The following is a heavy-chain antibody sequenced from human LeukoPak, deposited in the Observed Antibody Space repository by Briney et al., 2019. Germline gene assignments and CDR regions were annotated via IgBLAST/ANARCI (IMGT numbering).Heavy chain of an antibody. Sequence: GGSLRLSCAASGFTFSSYAMSWVRQAPGKGLEWVSAISGSGGSTYYADSVKGRFTISRDNSKNTLHLQMNSLRVEDTAVYYCAKWGPGYDFWSGVPHWGQGTLVTVSS. D-gene: IGHD3-3*01. J-gene: IGHJ4*02. CDR3: AKWGPGYDFWSGVPH. V-gene: IGHV3-23*01. CDR2: ISGSGGST. CDR1: GFTFSSYA.